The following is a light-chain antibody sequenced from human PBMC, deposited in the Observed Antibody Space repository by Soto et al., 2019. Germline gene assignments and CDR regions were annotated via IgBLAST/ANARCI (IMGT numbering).Light chain of an antibody. CDR2: AAS. CDR3: QQSYSIPLT. J-gene: IGKJ4*01. V-gene: IGKV1-39*01. Sequence: DIQMTQSPSSLSASVTDRVTITCRASQNISNYLNWYQQKPETAPKLLIYAASSLQSGVPSRFSGSGSGTDFTLTISSLQPEDFATYHCQQSYSIPLTFGGGTKVEIK. CDR1: QNISNY.